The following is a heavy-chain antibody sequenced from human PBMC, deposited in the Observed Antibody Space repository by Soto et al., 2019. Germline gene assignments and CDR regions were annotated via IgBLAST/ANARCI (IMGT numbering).Heavy chain of an antibody. V-gene: IGHV1-2*02. Sequence: SLKVSFKSSGYTFTDYYIHCLRHAPGQGLEWMGLINPKNGDTKYAQYLQDRVAWTRDTSISTAYMELTRLRSDDTAIYYCAKARAVRLEVCDSWGQGALVTVSS. J-gene: IGHJ4*02. D-gene: IGHD6-19*01. CDR3: AKARAVRLEVCDS. CDR1: GYTFTDYY. CDR2: INPKNGDT.